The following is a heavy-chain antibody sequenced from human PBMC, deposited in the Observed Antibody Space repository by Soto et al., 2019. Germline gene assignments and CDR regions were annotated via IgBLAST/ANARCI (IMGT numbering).Heavy chain of an antibody. J-gene: IGHJ4*02. CDR1: GGSISSYY. D-gene: IGHD3-22*01. CDR2: IYYSGST. CDR3: ARGRHYDSSGYYEFPYYFDY. V-gene: IGHV4-59*01. Sequence: QVQLQESGPGLVKPSETLSLTCTVSGGSISSYYWSWIRQPPGKGLEWIGYIYYSGSTNYNPSLTSRVTISVDTSKNQFSLKLSSVTAADTAVYYCARGRHYDSSGYYEFPYYFDYWGQGTLVTVSS.